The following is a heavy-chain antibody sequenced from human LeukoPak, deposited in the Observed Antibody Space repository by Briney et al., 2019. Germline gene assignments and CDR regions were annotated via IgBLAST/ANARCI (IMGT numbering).Heavy chain of an antibody. CDR3: ARVYSGNYCDY. J-gene: IGHJ4*02. CDR1: GGSLSDHY. CDR2: INPRGST. D-gene: IGHD1-26*01. V-gene: IGHV4-34*01. Sequence: PSETLSLTCAVYGGSLSDHYWSWFRQPPGKGLEWIGEINPRGSTIYNPSLKSRVTISVDTSKNQFSLKVSSVTAADTAVYYCARVYSGNYCDYWGQGTLVTVSS.